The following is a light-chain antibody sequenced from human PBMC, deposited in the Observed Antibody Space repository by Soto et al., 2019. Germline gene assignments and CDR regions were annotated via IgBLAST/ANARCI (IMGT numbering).Light chain of an antibody. Sequence: DIQLTQSPSLLSASVGDRVTITCRDSQDVSDYLAWYQHAPGKAPNLLIYAAYTLQSGVPSRFSGSVSGTEFSLTITSLQPEDFATYYCQYLNGAPTITFGQGTRLDVK. CDR1: QDVSDY. CDR2: AAY. CDR3: QYLNGAPTIT. J-gene: IGKJ5*01. V-gene: IGKV1-9*01.